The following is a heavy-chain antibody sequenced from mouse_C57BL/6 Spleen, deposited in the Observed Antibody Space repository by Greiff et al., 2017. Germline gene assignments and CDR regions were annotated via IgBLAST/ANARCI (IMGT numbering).Heavy chain of an antibody. J-gene: IGHJ2*01. CDR3: ARSLRLYYGSSYDY. D-gene: IGHD1-1*01. V-gene: IGHV1-78*01. CDR1: GYTFTDHT. Sequence: VQLQQSDAELVKPGASVKISCKVSGYTFTDHTIHWMKQRPEQGLEWIGYIYPRDGSTKYNEKFKGKATLTADNSSSTAYMQLNSRTSEDSAVYVCARSLRLYYGSSYDYWGQGTTLTVSS. CDR2: IYPRDGST.